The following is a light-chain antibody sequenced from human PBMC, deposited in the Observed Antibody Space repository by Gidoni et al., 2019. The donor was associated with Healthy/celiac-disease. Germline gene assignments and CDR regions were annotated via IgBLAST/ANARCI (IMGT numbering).Light chain of an antibody. J-gene: IGKJ3*01. V-gene: IGKV3-15*01. CDR3: QQYNNWPPI. CDR2: GAS. Sequence: EIVMTQSPATLSVSPGERATLSCRASQSVSSNLAWYQQKPGQAPRLLIYGASTRATGIPARFSGSGSGTEFTLTISSLQSEDFAVYSCQQYNNWPPIFGPGTKVEIK. CDR1: QSVSSN.